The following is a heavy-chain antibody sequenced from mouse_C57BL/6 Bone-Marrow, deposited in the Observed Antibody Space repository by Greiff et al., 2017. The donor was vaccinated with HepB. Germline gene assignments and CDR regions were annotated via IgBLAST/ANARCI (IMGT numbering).Heavy chain of an antibody. J-gene: IGHJ4*01. D-gene: IGHD2-2*01. V-gene: IGHV1-55*01. CDR1: GYTFTSYW. CDR2: IYPGSGST. Sequence: QVQLQQSGAELVKPGASVKMSCKASGYTFTSYWITWVKQRPGQGLEWIGDIYPGSGSTNYNEKFKSKATLTVDTSSSTAYMQLSSLTSEDSAVYYCARRGGYHYAMDYWGQGTSVTVSS. CDR3: ARRGGYHYAMDY.